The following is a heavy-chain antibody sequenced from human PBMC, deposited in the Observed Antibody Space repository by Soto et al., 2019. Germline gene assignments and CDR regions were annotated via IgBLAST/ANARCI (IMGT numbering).Heavy chain of an antibody. CDR3: AKDFGWYPYYFDY. CDR1: GFTFSSYA. D-gene: IGHD2-15*01. J-gene: IGHJ4*02. Sequence: EVQLLESGGGLVQPGGSLRLSCAASGFTFSSYAMSWVRQAPGKGLEWVSSFSGSGGSTYYADSVKGRFTISRDNSKNTLYLQMHSLRAEDTAVYYCAKDFGWYPYYFDYWGQGTLVTVSS. CDR2: FSGSGGST. V-gene: IGHV3-23*01.